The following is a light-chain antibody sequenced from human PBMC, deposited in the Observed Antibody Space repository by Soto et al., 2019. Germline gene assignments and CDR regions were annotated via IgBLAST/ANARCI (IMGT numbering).Light chain of an antibody. Sequence: QSVLTQPPSVSGAPGQRVTISYTGSSSNIGAGYDVHWYQQLPGTAPKLLIYGNSNRPSGVPDRFSGSKSGTSASLAITGLQAEDEADYYCQSYDSSLSGSAVFGGGTQLTVL. J-gene: IGLJ7*01. CDR2: GNS. CDR3: QSYDSSLSGSAV. CDR1: SSNIGAGYD. V-gene: IGLV1-40*01.